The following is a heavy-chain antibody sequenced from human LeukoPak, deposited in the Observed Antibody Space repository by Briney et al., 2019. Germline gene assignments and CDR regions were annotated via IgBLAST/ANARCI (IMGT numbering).Heavy chain of an antibody. CDR2: IKSKTDGGTT. J-gene: IGHJ4*02. CDR1: GFTFSNAW. V-gene: IGHV3-15*01. CDR3: TTVEPHFTSSAITYYFDY. Sequence: GGSLRLSCAASGFTFSNAWMSWVRQAPGKGLEWVGRIKSKTDGGTTDYAAPVKGRFTISRDDSKNTLYLQMNSLKTEDTAVYYCTTVEPHFTSSAITYYFDYWGQGTLVTVSS. D-gene: IGHD2-2*01.